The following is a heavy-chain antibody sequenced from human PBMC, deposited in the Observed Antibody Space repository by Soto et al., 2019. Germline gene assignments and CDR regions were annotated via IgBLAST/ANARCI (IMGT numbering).Heavy chain of an antibody. J-gene: IGHJ6*02. CDR1: GYTFSDYR. Sequence: PGESLKISCQGSGYTFSDYRITWVRQMPGKGLEWMGRIDPSDSYTNYGPSFQGHVTVSVDNSNNTAFLQWSSLKASDTATYYCARRQRVLGGTYSTRNYNYFYGLDVWGQGTTVTVSS. CDR3: ARRQRVLGGTYSTRNYNYFYGLDV. CDR2: IDPSDSYT. V-gene: IGHV5-10-1*01. D-gene: IGHD3-10*01.